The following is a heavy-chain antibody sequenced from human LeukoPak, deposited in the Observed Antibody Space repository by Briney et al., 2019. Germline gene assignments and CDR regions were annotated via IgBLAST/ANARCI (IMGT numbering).Heavy chain of an antibody. CDR2: IYSGGTT. V-gene: IGHV3-53*01. J-gene: IGHJ4*02. Sequence: GGSLRLSCAASGFTVSSNYMSWVRQAPGKGLEWVSVIYSGGTTYYADSVKGRFTVSRDNSKSTVYLQMNSLRAEDTAVYYCARDSPDSSGYYYVYWGQGTLVTVSS. CDR1: GFTVSSNY. D-gene: IGHD3-22*01. CDR3: ARDSPDSSGYYYVY.